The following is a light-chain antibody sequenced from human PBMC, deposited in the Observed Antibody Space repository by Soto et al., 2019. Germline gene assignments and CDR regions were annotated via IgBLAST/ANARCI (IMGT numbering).Light chain of an antibody. J-gene: IGLJ2*01. CDR1: NSGSKS. CDR2: DDS. CDR3: QVWDSSSDRPVV. V-gene: IGLV3-21*02. Sequence: SSELTQPPSVSVAPGQTARITCGGTNSGSKSVHWYQQKPGQAPVLVVYDDSDRPSGIPERFSGSNSGNTATLTISRVEAGDEADYYCQVWDSSSDRPVVFGGGTKLTVL.